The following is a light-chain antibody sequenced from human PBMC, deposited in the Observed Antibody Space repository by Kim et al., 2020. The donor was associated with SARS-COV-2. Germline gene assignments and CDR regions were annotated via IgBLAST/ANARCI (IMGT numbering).Light chain of an antibody. Sequence: ENVLAQSPGTLSLSPGERATLSCRARQSISSSELAWYQHKPGQAPRLLIYGASYRAPDIPDRFSGSGSGTEFTLTINRLEPEDFAVYYCQIYGGWFGGGTKVDIK. J-gene: IGKJ4*02. CDR2: GAS. V-gene: IGKV3-20*01. CDR1: QSISSSE. CDR3: QIYGGW.